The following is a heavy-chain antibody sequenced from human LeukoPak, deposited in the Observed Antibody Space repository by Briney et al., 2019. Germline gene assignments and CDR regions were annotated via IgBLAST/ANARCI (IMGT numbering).Heavy chain of an antibody. CDR1: GYTLTELS. Sequence: ASVKVSCKVSGYTLTELSMHWVRQAPGKGPERMGGFDPEDGETIYAQKFQGRVTMTEDTSTDTAYMELSSLRSEDTAVYYCATRSGVGPSTHSGSYRYWGQGTLVTVSS. J-gene: IGHJ4*02. CDR2: FDPEDGET. D-gene: IGHD1-26*01. V-gene: IGHV1-24*01. CDR3: ATRSGVGPSTHSGSYRY.